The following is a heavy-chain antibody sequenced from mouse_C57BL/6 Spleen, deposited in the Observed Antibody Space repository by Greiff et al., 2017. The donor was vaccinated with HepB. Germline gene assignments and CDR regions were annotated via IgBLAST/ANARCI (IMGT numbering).Heavy chain of an antibody. V-gene: IGHV2-2*01. CDR2: IWSGGST. CDR3: ARNEGGNYVRGYFDV. D-gene: IGHD2-1*01. J-gene: IGHJ1*03. Sequence: VKLMESGPGLVQPSQSLSITCTVSGFSLTSYGVHWVRQSPGKGLEWLGVIWSGGSTDYNAAFISRLSISKDNSKSQVFFKMNSLQADDTAIYYCARNEGGNYVRGYFDVWGTGTTVTVSS. CDR1: GFSLTSYG.